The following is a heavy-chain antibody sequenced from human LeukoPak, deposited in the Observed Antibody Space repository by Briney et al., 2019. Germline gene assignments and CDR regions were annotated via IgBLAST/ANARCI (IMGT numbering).Heavy chain of an antibody. CDR1: GYSISSGYY. D-gene: IGHD5-12*01. V-gene: IGHV4-38-2*02. CDR2: MYHSGST. Sequence: SETLSLTCTVSGYSISSGYYWGWIRQPPGKGLEWIGSMYHSGSTYYNPSLKSRVTISVDTSKNQFSLKLSSVTAADTAVYYCARLRYSGYDLATGYFDYWGQGTLVTVSS. J-gene: IGHJ4*02. CDR3: ARLRYSGYDLATGYFDY.